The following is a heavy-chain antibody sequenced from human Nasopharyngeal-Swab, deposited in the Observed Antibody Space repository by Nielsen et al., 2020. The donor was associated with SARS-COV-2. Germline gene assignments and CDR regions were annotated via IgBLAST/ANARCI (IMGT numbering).Heavy chain of an antibody. J-gene: IGHJ4*02. Sequence: GESLKISCAASGFTFSAHAMIWVRQAAGKGLEWVSAVSGDVAHTTYYADSVKGRFTISRDNSKNTLYLQMNGLRAEDAAIYYCASDGRIGYGVYLDYWGQGTPVTVSS. D-gene: IGHD5-12*01. CDR1: GFTFSAHA. CDR2: VSGDVAHTT. V-gene: IGHV3-23*01. CDR3: ASDGRIGYGVYLDY.